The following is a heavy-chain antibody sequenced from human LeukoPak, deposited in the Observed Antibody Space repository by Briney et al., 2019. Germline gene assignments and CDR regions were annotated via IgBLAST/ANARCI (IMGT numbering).Heavy chain of an antibody. Sequence: SETLSLTCTVSGGSISSYYWSWSRQPAGKGLEWIGRIYTSGSTNYNPSLKSRVTISVDTSKNQFSLKLSSVTAANTAVYYCAGGYCSGGSCYWFDPWGQGTLVTVSS. V-gene: IGHV4-4*07. D-gene: IGHD2-15*01. CDR3: AGGYCSGGSCYWFDP. CDR1: GGSISSYY. J-gene: IGHJ5*02. CDR2: IYTSGST.